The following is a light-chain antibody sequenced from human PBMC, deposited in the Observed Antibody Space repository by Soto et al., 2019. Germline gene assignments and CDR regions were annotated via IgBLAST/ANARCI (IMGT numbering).Light chain of an antibody. Sequence: ERVMTQSPATLSVSPGERATLSCRASQSLTSNLAWYQQKPGQAPRLLIYDASNRATGIPARFSGSGSGTDFTLTVTSLEPEDFAVYYCQQRSSSITFGQGTRLEIE. CDR3: QQRSSSIT. J-gene: IGKJ5*01. CDR2: DAS. CDR1: QSLTSN. V-gene: IGKV3-11*01.